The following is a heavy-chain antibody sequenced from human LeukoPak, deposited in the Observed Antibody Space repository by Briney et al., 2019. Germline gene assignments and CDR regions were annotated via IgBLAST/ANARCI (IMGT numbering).Heavy chain of an antibody. CDR2: INPNSGGT. CDR1: GYTFTGYY. V-gene: IGHV1-2*02. J-gene: IGHJ3*02. Sequence: GASVKVSCKASGYTFTGYYMHWVRQAPGQGLEWMGWINPNSGGTNYAQKFQGRVTMTRDTSISTAYMELSRLRSDDTAVYYCARWVDYYDSSGNIPDDAFDIWGQGTMVTVSS. D-gene: IGHD3-22*01. CDR3: ARWVDYYDSSGNIPDDAFDI.